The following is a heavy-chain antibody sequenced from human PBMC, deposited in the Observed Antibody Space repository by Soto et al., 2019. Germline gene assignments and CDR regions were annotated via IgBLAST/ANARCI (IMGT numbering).Heavy chain of an antibody. V-gene: IGHV3-30-3*01. CDR3: GRTVASDGPDAFDI. CDR1: GFTFSTYA. J-gene: IGHJ3*02. Sequence: QVQLVESGGGVVQPGTSLIISCVGSGFTFSTYAMHWVRQAPGKGLQWVSVITSDGSKKYSADSVKGRFIISRDNYKNTLYLPMNPLRTEDTAVYYCGRTVASDGPDAFDIWGPGTVLSVSS. CDR2: ITSDGSKK. D-gene: IGHD2-8*01.